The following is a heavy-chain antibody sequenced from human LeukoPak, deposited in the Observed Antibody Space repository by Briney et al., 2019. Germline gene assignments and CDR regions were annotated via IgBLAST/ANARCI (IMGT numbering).Heavy chain of an antibody. CDR3: ARRSDSGWYFDY. V-gene: IGHV4-61*08. CDR1: GGSISSGDYY. D-gene: IGHD6-19*01. CDR2: IFYIGKT. Sequence: KPSQTLSLTCTVSGGSISSGDYYWSWIRQPPGKGLEWLGDIFYIGKTDYNPSLKTRLTISVDTSKNQFSLKLSSVTAPDTAVYYCARRSDSGWYFDYWGRGTLVTVSS. J-gene: IGHJ4*02.